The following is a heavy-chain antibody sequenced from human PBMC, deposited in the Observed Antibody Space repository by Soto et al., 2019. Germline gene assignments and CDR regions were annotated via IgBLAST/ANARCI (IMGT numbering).Heavy chain of an antibody. CDR2: ISYDGSDK. J-gene: IGHJ4*02. CDR3: AKALGELSPESYDY. Sequence: QVQLVESGGGVVQPGRSLRLSCAASGFTFSSYAMHWVRQAPGKRLEWVAVISYDGSDKYYADSVKGRFTISRDNSKNTLNVQMDSLRADDTAVYYCAKALGELSPESYDYWGQGTLITVSS. V-gene: IGHV3-30*18. D-gene: IGHD3-16*02. CDR1: GFTFSSYA.